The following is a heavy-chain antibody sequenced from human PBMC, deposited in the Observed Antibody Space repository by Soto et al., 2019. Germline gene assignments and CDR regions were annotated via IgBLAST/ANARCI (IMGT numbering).Heavy chain of an antibody. V-gene: IGHV3-23*01. D-gene: IGHD4-17*01. J-gene: IGHJ6*01. Sequence: VQLLESGGGLVQPGGSLRLACTASGFTFNHYAMSWVRQAPGKGLEWVSAVSGRGGSTKYADSVKGRFIISRDNSNSTLYLQMDSLSGEDKSVYSGAKDSTVTTSVYFDYYGFVVWGQGTTVTVSS. CDR2: VSGRGGST. CDR1: GFTFNHYA. CDR3: AKDSTVTTSVYFDYYGFVV.